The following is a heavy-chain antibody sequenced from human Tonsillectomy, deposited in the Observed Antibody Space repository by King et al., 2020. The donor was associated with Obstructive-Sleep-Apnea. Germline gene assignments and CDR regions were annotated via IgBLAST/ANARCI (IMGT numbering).Heavy chain of an antibody. Sequence: VQLQQSGPGLVKPSQTLSLTCAISGDSVSTNSAAWNWIRQSPSRGLEWLGRTYYRSKWHNDYAASVKGRITINPDTSKNQFSLQLNSVTPEDTAVYYCARAPVMGTAFLSGLDVWGQGTTVTVSS. CDR1: GDSVSTNSAA. V-gene: IGHV6-1*01. CDR3: ARAPVMGTAFLSGLDV. D-gene: IGHD2-21*02. CDR2: TYYRSKWHN. J-gene: IGHJ6*02.